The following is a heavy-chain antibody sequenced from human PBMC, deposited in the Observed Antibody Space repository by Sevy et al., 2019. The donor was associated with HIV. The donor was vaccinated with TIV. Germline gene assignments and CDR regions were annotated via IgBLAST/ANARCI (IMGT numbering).Heavy chain of an antibody. J-gene: IGHJ3*02. CDR2: IIPIFGTT. Sequence: ASVKVSCKASGGTFNSYAISWVRQAHGQGLEWMGGIIPIFGTTNYGHKFQGRVTITADESTRTAYIELSSLRSEDTAVYYCASTDYYDSSGYYLYAFDMWGQGTMVTVSS. CDR1: GGTFNSYA. D-gene: IGHD3-22*01. CDR3: ASTDYYDSSGYYLYAFDM. V-gene: IGHV1-69*13.